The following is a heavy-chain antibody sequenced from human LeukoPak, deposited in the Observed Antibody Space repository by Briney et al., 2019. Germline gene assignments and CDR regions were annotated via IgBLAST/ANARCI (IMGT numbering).Heavy chain of an antibody. CDR1: GGTFSSYT. CDR3: ASRLYCSNTRCRNFPFAY. Sequence: SVKVSCKASGGTFSSYTISWVRQAPGQGLEWMGRIIPILGIANYAQKFQGRVTITADKSTSTAYMELSSLRSEDTAIYYCASRLYCSNTRCRNFPFAYWGQGTLVTVSS. D-gene: IGHD2-2*01. J-gene: IGHJ4*02. V-gene: IGHV1-69*02. CDR2: IIPILGIA.